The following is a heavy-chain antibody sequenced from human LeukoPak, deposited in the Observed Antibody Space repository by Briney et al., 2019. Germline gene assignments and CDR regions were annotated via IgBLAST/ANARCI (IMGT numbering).Heavy chain of an antibody. CDR2: IWCDGSNK. J-gene: IGHJ4*02. CDR3: AKGGIRDSSGYYSAILDY. Sequence: SGGSLRLSCAASGFNFSSYSMHWGRQAPGKGLGWVGVIWCDGSNKYYADSVKGRFTISRDNSKNTLYLQMNSLRAEDTAVYYCAKGGIRDSSGYYSAILDYWGQGTLVTVSS. CDR1: GFNFSSYS. D-gene: IGHD3-22*01. V-gene: IGHV3-33*06.